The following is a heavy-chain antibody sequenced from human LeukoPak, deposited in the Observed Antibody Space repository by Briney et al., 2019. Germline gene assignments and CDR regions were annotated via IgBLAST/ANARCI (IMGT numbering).Heavy chain of an antibody. CDR2: IFYSGRT. CDR1: SGSIRSGSYF. Sequence: KPSETLSLTCTVSSGSIRSGSYFWSWIRQHPGKGPEWIGNIFYSGRTDYNPSLKSRLTISVDTSKSQFSLKLTSVTAADTAVYFCARDLHYGDYIRNWYFDLWGRGTLVTVSS. J-gene: IGHJ2*01. D-gene: IGHD4-17*01. CDR3: ARDLHYGDYIRNWYFDL. V-gene: IGHV4-31*03.